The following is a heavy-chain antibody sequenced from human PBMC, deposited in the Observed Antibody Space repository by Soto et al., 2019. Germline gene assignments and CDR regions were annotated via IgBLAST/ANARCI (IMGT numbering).Heavy chain of an antibody. V-gene: IGHV1-3*01. CDR3: ARDLYYDFWSGYTLYYYGMDV. Sequence: ASVKVSCKASGYTFTSYAMHWVRQAPGQRLEWMRWINAGNGNTKYSQKFQGRVTITRDTSASTAYMELSSLRSEDTAVYYCARDLYYDFWSGYTLYYYGMDVWGQGTTVTVSS. CDR2: INAGNGNT. D-gene: IGHD3-3*01. J-gene: IGHJ6*02. CDR1: GYTFTSYA.